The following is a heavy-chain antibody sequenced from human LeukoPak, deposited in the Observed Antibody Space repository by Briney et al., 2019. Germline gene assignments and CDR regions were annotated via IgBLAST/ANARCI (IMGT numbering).Heavy chain of an antibody. CDR2: ISYDGSNK. Sequence: PGRSLRLSCAAPGFTYCKYGMHWVRQAPGKGLEWVAVISYDGSNKYYADSVKGRITISRDNSKNTLYLQMNSLRAEDTAVYYCAKDRGFSFASDSSELGDWGQGTLVTVSS. CDR1: GFTYCKYG. J-gene: IGHJ4*02. D-gene: IGHD3-10*01. V-gene: IGHV3-30*18. CDR3: AKDRGFSFASDSSELGD.